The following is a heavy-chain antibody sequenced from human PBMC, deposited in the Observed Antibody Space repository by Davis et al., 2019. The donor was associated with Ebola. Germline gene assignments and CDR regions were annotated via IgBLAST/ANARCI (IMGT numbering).Heavy chain of an antibody. CDR2: IWYDGSNK. J-gene: IGHJ6*02. CDR1: GFTFSSYG. V-gene: IGHV3-33*01. CDR3: ARDGSIAAAGEHYYYYYGMDV. D-gene: IGHD6-13*01. Sequence: GGSLRLSCAASGFTFSSYGMHWVRQAPGKGLEWVAVIWYDGSNKYYADSVKGRFTISRDNSKNTLYLQMNSLRAEDTAVYYCARDGSIAAAGEHYYYYYGMDVWGQGTTVTVSS.